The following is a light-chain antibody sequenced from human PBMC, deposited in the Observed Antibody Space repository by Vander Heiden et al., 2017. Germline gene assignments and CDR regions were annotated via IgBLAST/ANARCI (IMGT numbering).Light chain of an antibody. V-gene: IGLV3-1*01. CDR2: QDD. J-gene: IGLJ1*01. Sequence: YALTQPPSVSVSPGHTATIPRSGDKLGDKYACWYQQRPGQSPVLVIYQDDKRPSGIPERFSGSNSGNTATLTISGTQAMDEADYYCQAWDSSTGVFGTGTKVTVL. CDR3: QAWDSSTGV. CDR1: KLGDKY.